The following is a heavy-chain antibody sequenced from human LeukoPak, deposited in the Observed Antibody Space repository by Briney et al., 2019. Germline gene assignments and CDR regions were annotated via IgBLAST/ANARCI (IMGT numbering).Heavy chain of an antibody. D-gene: IGHD3-10*01. Sequence: ASVKVSCKASGYTFADYYVHWVRQAPGQGLEWMGWINPNSSGTNYAQKFQGRVTMTTDTSISTAYMELSRLRSDDTAVYYCARGPSGSQFDYWGQGTLVTVSS. CDR3: ARGPSGSQFDY. V-gene: IGHV1-2*02. CDR1: GYTFADYY. CDR2: INPNSSGT. J-gene: IGHJ4*02.